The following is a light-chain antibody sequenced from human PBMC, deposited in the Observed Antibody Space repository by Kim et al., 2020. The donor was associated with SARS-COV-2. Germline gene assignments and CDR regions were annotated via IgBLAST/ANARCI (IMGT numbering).Light chain of an antibody. CDR1: GGDVGGYNF. J-gene: IGLJ3*02. CDR3: SSHTSSTTWV. V-gene: IGLV2-14*03. CDR2: DVS. Sequence: GQSVTISCTGTGGDVGGYNFVSWYQQHPGKAPKLMIYDVSKWPSGVSNRFSGSKSGNTAFLTISGLQAEDEADYYCSSHTSSTTWVFGGGTQLTVL.